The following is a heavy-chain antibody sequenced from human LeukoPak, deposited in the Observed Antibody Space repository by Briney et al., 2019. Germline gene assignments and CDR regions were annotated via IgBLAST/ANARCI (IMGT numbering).Heavy chain of an antibody. CDR2: IKEAGTET. CDR3: ATDDLKNRGYYNIED. D-gene: IGHD3-22*01. J-gene: IGHJ4*02. Sequence: GGSLRLSCGASGFTFSSYSMTWVRQAPGKGPEWVATIKEAGTETFYVDSVKGRFTISRDNAKNSLFLQMNSLRAEDTAVYFCATDDLKNRGYYNIEDWGQGTLVTVSS. V-gene: IGHV3-7*04. CDR1: GFTFSSYS.